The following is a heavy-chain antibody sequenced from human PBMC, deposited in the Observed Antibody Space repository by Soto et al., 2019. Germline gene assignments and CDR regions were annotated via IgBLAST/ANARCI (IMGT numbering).Heavy chain of an antibody. CDR1: GFSFSTYA. J-gene: IGHJ3*01. Sequence: PGGSLRLSCAASGFSFSTYAMSWVRQARGKGVEWVSAISGSAEITYYAYTVRGWFSISRDNSMNMLYLQMDSLRSEATAVYYCARARGYCVFDAYDFWGQGARVTGSS. V-gene: IGHV3-23*01. CDR2: ISGSAEIT. D-gene: IGHD2-8*02. CDR3: ARARGYCVFDAYDF.